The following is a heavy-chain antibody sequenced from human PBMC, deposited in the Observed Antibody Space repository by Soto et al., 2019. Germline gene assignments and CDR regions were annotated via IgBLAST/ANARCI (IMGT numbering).Heavy chain of an antibody. J-gene: IGHJ2*01. V-gene: IGHV4-34*01. Sequence: QVQLQQWGAGLLKPSETLSLTCAVDGGAFSNHYWSWIRQPPGKGLEWIGEINHSGSTNSNPSLKSRVTISVDTSTNQFSPKLISVTAADTAVYYCARMYGDYAEYFDLWGRGTLVTVSS. CDR2: INHSGST. CDR3: ARMYGDYAEYFDL. D-gene: IGHD4-17*01. CDR1: GGAFSNHY.